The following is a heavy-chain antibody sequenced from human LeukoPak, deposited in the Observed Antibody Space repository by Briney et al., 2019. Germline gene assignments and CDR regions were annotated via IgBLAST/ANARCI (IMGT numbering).Heavy chain of an antibody. V-gene: IGHV1-69*01. J-gene: IGHJ4*02. Sequence: RQAPGQGLEWMGXIIPIFGPANSAQKFQGRVTITADESTSTAYMELSSLRSEDTAVYYCAREGRAPGGYYYDSLPYYFDYWGQGTLVTVSS. D-gene: IGHD3-22*01. CDR2: IIPIFGPA. CDR3: AREGRAPGGYYYDSLPYYFDY.